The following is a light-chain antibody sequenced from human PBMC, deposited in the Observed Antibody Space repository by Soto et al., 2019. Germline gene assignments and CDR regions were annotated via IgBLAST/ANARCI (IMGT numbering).Light chain of an antibody. CDR3: AAWDDSLSVL. Sequence: QSVLTQPPSASGTPGQRVTISCSGSSSNIGSNYVYWYQQLPGTAPKLLIYRNNQRPSGVPDRFSGSQSGTSASLAISGLRPEDEADYYCAAWDDSLSVLFGGGTQLSVL. CDR2: RNN. V-gene: IGLV1-47*01. CDR1: SSNIGSNY. J-gene: IGLJ3*02.